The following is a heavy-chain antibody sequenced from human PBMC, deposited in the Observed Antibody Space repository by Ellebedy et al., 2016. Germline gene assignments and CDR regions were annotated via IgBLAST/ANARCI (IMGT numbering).Heavy chain of an antibody. CDR2: INPSGGST. CDR1: GGTLSSHY. D-gene: IGHD3-22*01. J-gene: IGHJ4*02. V-gene: IGHV1-46*04. Sequence: ASVKVSCKASGGTLSSHYIHWVRQAPGQGLEWMGIINPSGGSTSYAQKLQGRITMTKNTSTTAVYMELSSLRSEDTAVYYCASGFDNSGCLDYWGQGTLVTVSS. CDR3: ASGFDNSGCLDY.